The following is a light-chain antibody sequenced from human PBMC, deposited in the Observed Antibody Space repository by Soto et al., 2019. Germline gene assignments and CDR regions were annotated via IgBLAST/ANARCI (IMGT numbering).Light chain of an antibody. V-gene: IGKV1-5*03. CDR2: KAS. CDR3: QPYNSYSEA. CDR1: QRISHW. J-gene: IGKJ1*01. Sequence: DVRITRSPGTLCASVGDSVTITCRARQRISHWLAWYQQKPGKAPKRLIYKASTLKSGVPSRFSGSGSGTEFSLTISSLQPDDFATYYCQPYNSYSEAFGQGTKV.